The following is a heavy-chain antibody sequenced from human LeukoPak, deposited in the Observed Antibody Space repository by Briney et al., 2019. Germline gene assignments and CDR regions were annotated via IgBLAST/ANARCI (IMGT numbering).Heavy chain of an antibody. CDR2: IIPIFGTA. Sequence: WASVKVSCKASGGTFSSYAISWVRQAPGQGLEWMGGIIPIFGTANYAQKFQGRVTMTSNTSISTAYMELSSLRSEDTAVYYCARHYYDSSGAAFDIWGQGTMVTVSS. CDR1: GGTFSSYA. D-gene: IGHD3-22*01. J-gene: IGHJ3*02. V-gene: IGHV1-69*05. CDR3: ARHYYDSSGAAFDI.